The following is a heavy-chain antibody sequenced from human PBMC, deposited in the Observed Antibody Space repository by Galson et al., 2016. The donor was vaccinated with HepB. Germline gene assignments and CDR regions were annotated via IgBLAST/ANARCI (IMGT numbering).Heavy chain of an antibody. V-gene: IGHV3-21*01. D-gene: IGHD6-19*01. CDR1: GFTFSTYT. CDR3: ARDGSGWLFDY. Sequence: SLRLSCAASGFTFSTYTMNWVRQAPGKGLEWVSSISSSSSYKYYADSVKGRFTISRDNAKNSLYLQMNSLRAEDTAVYYCARDGSGWLFDYWGQGTLVTVSS. J-gene: IGHJ4*02. CDR2: ISSSSSYK.